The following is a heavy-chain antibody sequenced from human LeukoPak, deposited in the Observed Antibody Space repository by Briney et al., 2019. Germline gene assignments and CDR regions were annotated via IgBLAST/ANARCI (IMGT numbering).Heavy chain of an antibody. Sequence: SVKVSCKASGGTFSSYAISWVRQAPGQGLEWMGGIIPIFGTANYAQKFQGRVTITADESTSTAYMELSSLRSEDPAVYYCARGGGIVVVPAAIIPPVSYYYYMDVWGKGTTVTVSS. CDR2: IIPIFGTA. V-gene: IGHV1-69*01. CDR3: ARGGGIVVVPAAIIPPVSYYYYMDV. CDR1: GGTFSSYA. D-gene: IGHD2-2*02. J-gene: IGHJ6*03.